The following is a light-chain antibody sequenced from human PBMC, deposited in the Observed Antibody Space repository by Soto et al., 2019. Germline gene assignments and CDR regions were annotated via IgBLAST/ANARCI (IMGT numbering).Light chain of an antibody. J-gene: IGLJ2*01. V-gene: IGLV2-11*01. CDR3: CAYGDMSLVV. Sequence: QSALTQPRSVSGSPGQSVTISCTGTSSDVGVYNYVSWYQQSPGNAPKLMIYDVSERPSGVPDRFSGAKSGNTASLTISGLQAEDEADYYCCAYGDMSLVVFGGGTKLTVL. CDR1: SSDVGVYNY. CDR2: DVS.